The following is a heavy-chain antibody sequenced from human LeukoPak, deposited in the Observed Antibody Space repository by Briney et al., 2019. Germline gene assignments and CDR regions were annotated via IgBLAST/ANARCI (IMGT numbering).Heavy chain of an antibody. CDR1: GDSISSYY. V-gene: IGHV4-59*01. CDR3: ARPNSLGYYFHY. Sequence: ESSETLSLTCTVSGDSISSYYWSWIRQPPGKGLELMGHIYYSGGTSYNPSLKSRVTISVDTSKNQFSLKLSSVTAAGTAVYYCARPNSLGYYFHYWGQGALVTVSS. CDR2: IYYSGGT. J-gene: IGHJ4*02. D-gene: IGHD4-23*01.